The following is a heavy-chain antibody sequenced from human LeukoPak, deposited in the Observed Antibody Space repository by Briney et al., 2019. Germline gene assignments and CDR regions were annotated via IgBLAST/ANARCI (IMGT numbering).Heavy chain of an antibody. J-gene: IGHJ4*02. Sequence: GASVTVSCKASGGTFITYTISWVRQAPGQGLEWMGRIIPILGITNYAQNFQGRVTITADKSTSTAYMELSSLRSEDTAMYYCAREAVAGTGYFDYWGQGTLVTVSS. CDR2: IIPILGIT. CDR3: AREAVAGTGYFDY. CDR1: GGTFITYT. D-gene: IGHD6-19*01. V-gene: IGHV1-69*02.